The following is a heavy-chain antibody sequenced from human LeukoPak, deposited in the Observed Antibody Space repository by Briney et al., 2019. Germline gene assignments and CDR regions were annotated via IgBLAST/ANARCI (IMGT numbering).Heavy chain of an antibody. D-gene: IGHD5-18*01. CDR3: ARDGPIQLWLRWFVY. J-gene: IGHJ4*02. V-gene: IGHV3-30-3*01. CDR1: GFTFSSYA. Sequence: GGSLRLSCAASGFTFSSYAMHWVRQAPGKGLEWVAVISYDGSNKYYADSVKGRFTISRDNSKNTLYLQMNNLRAEDTAVYYCARDGPIQLWLRWFVYWGQGTLVTVSS. CDR2: ISYDGSNK.